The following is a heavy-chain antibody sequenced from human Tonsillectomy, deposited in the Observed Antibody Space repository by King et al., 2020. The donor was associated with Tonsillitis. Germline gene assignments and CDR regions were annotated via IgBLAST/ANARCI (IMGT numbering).Heavy chain of an antibody. CDR3: ARTLYGSGTYHDVFDI. CDR1: GYRFTSYW. Sequence: QLVQSGGEVKKPGESLRISCKGSGYRFTSYWIAWLRQMPGKGLELMGIIYPGDSDTKYSPSFQGQVTISADKSISTALLQWSSLKASDTAMYYCARTLYGSGTYHDVFDIWGQGTMVTVS. J-gene: IGHJ3*02. D-gene: IGHD3-10*01. V-gene: IGHV5-51*01. CDR2: IYPGDSDT.